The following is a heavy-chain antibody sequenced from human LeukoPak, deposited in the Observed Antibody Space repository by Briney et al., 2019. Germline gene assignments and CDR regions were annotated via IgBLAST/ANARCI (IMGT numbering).Heavy chain of an antibody. CDR3: ARVFGPAFDY. J-gene: IGHJ4*02. CDR2: ISANAITI. CDR1: GFIFSDYY. D-gene: IGHD3-16*01. Sequence: PGGSLRLSCAASGFIFSDYYMNWIRQAPGKGLEWVSYISANAITIYYADSVKGRFSISRDNAKNSLYLQVNSLRAEDTAVYYCARVFGPAFDYWGQGTLVTVSS. V-gene: IGHV3-11*04.